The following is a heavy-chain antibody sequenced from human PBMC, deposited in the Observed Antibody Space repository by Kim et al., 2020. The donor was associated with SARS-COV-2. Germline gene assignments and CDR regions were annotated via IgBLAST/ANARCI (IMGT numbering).Heavy chain of an antibody. Sequence: DNSEPRYSPSFQGQVTISADKSVNTAYLQWSSLRASDSAVYYCARRSGAAWGQGTLVTVSS. J-gene: IGHJ5*02. D-gene: IGHD1-26*01. V-gene: IGHV5-51*01. CDR2: DNSEP. CDR3: ARRSGAA.